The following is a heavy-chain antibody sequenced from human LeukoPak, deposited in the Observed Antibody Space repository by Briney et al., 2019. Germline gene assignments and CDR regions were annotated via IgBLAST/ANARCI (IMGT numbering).Heavy chain of an antibody. CDR1: GFTVSSNY. Sequence: GGSLRLSCAASGFTVSSNYMSWVRQAPGKGLEWVSVIYSGGSTYYADSVKGRFTISRDNSKNTLYLQMNSLRAEDTAVYYCARAVGATNGVFDYWGQGTLVTVSS. D-gene: IGHD1-26*01. J-gene: IGHJ4*02. V-gene: IGHV3-53*01. CDR2: IYSGGST. CDR3: ARAVGATNGVFDY.